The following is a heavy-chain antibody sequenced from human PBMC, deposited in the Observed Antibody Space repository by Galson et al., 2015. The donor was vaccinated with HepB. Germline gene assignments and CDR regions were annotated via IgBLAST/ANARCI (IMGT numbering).Heavy chain of an antibody. D-gene: IGHD3-10*01. CDR3: ARYGSGSYYIAPRPSGSFDY. CDR2: ISAYNGNT. J-gene: IGHJ4*02. Sequence: SVKVSCKASGYTFTSYGISWVRQAPGQGLEWMGWISAYNGNTNYAQKLQGRVTMTTDTSTSTAYMELRSLRSDDTAVHYCARYGSGSYYIAPRPSGSFDYWGQGTLVTVSS. CDR1: GYTFTSYG. V-gene: IGHV1-18*04.